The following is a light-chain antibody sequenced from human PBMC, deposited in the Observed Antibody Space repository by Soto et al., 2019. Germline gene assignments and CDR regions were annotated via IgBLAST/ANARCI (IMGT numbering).Light chain of an antibody. J-gene: IGKJ1*01. CDR1: QTVGSTY. CDR2: DAS. V-gene: IGKV3D-20*01. Sequence: EIVLTQSPATLSLSPGERATLSCGASQTVGSTYLAWYQQKPGLAPRLLIYDASSRATGIPDRFSGSGSGTDFTLTIIRLEPEDFAVYYCQHYGSSPWPFGQGTKVEIK. CDR3: QHYGSSPWP.